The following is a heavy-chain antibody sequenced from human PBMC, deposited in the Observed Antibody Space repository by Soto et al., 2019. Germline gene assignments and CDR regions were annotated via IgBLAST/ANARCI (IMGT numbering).Heavy chain of an antibody. J-gene: IGHJ1*01. V-gene: IGHV1-24*01. CDR1: GYTFTSYY. Sequence: ASVKVSCKASGYTFTSYYMHWVRQAPGKGLEWMGGFDPEDGETIYAQKFQGRVTMTEDTSTDTAYMELSSLRSEDTAVYYCATVFLVGYCISTSCRRGYFQHWGQGTLVPVSS. D-gene: IGHD2-2*01. CDR3: ATVFLVGYCISTSCRRGYFQH. CDR2: FDPEDGET.